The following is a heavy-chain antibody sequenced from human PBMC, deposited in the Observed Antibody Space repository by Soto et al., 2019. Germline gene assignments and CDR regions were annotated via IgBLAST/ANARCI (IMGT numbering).Heavy chain of an antibody. Sequence: QVQLVESGGGVVQPGRSLRLSCAASGFTFSSYGMHWVRQAPGKGLEWVAVISYDGSNKYYADSVKGRFTISRDNSKNTLYLQMNSLRAEDTAVYYCAKPSEFEVPAASDRFWDYWGQGTLVTVSS. V-gene: IGHV3-30*18. CDR2: ISYDGSNK. CDR3: AKPSEFEVPAASDRFWDY. CDR1: GFTFSSYG. D-gene: IGHD2-2*01. J-gene: IGHJ4*02.